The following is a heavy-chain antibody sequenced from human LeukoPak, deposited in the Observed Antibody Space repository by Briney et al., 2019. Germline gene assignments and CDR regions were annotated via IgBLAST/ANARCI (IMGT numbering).Heavy chain of an antibody. D-gene: IGHD3-22*01. Sequence: SETLSLTCAVYGGSFSGYYWSWIRQPPGKGLEWIGEINHSGSTNYNPSLKSRVTISVDTSKNQFSLKLSSVTAADTAVYYCARDLLHYYDSSGYPSRSLDYGMDVWGQGTTVTVSS. J-gene: IGHJ6*02. CDR3: ARDLLHYYDSSGYPSRSLDYGMDV. CDR2: INHSGST. CDR1: GGSFSGYY. V-gene: IGHV4-34*01.